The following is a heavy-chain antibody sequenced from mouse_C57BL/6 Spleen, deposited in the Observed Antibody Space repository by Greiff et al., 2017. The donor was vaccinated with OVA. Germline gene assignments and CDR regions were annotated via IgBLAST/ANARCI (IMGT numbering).Heavy chain of an antibody. V-gene: IGHV2-5*01. Sequence: VKLQQSGPGLVQPSQSLSITCTVSGFSLTSYGVHWVRQSPGKGLEWLGVIWRGGSTDYNAAFMSRLSITKDNSKSQVFFKMNSLQADDTAIYYCAKNGAVGSSYVGDYWGQGTSVTVSS. CDR3: AKNGAVGSSYVGDY. CDR1: GFSLTSYG. CDR2: IWRGGST. D-gene: IGHD1-1*01. J-gene: IGHJ4*01.